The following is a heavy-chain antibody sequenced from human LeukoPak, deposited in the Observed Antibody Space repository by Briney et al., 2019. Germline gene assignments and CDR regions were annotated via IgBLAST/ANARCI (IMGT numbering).Heavy chain of an antibody. V-gene: IGHV3-30*04. J-gene: IGHJ3*02. CDR2: ISYDGSNK. D-gene: IGHD3-3*01. Sequence: GRSLRLSCAASGFTFSSYAMHWVRQAPGKGLEWVAVISYDGSNKYYADSGKSRFTISRDNSKNTLYLQMNSLRAEDTAVYYCARDGQTFDFWSGYHSDAFDIWGQGTMVTVSS. CDR3: ARDGQTFDFWSGYHSDAFDI. CDR1: GFTFSSYA.